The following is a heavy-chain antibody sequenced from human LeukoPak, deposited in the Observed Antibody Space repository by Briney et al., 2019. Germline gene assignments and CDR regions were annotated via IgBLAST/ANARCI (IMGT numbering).Heavy chain of an antibody. V-gene: IGHV4-59*12. CDR2: IYYSGTT. CDR3: ARETETYYYGSGSPFDP. J-gene: IGHJ5*02. CDR1: GGSISSYY. D-gene: IGHD3-10*01. Sequence: KPSETLSLTCTVSGGSISSYYWSWLRQPPGKGLEWIGYIYYSGTTTYNPSLKSRVTISVDTSKNQFSLKLSSVTAADTAVYYCARETETYYYGSGSPFDPWGQGTLVTVSS.